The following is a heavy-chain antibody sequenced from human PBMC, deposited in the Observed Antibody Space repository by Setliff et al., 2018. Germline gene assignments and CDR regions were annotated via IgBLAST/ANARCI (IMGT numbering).Heavy chain of an antibody. D-gene: IGHD7-27*01. Sequence: ASVKVSCKASGYTFTGPYMHWVRQTPGQGLEWMGWISPNTGATAYAQKFQGRVTMTTDTSITTGHMELSGLRSDDTAVYYCARGKLGRHFFDSWGQGTLVTVSS. J-gene: IGHJ4*02. CDR2: ISPNTGAT. CDR1: GYTFTGPY. V-gene: IGHV1-2*02. CDR3: ARGKLGRHFFDS.